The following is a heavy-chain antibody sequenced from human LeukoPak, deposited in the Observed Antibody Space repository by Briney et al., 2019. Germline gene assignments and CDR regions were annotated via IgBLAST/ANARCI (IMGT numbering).Heavy chain of an antibody. CDR2: IIPILGIA. V-gene: IGHV1-69*04. CDR3: ARGIAAAGRDY. Sequence: GASVKVSCSASGGTFSSYAISWVRQAPGQGLEWMGRIIPILGIANYAQKFQGRVTITADKSTSTAYMELSSLRSEDTAVYYCARGIAAAGRDYWGQGTLVTVSS. D-gene: IGHD6-13*01. CDR1: GGTFSSYA. J-gene: IGHJ4*02.